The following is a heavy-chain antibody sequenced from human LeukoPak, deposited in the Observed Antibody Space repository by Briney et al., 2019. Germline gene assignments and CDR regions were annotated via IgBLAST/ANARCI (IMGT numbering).Heavy chain of an antibody. CDR1: GFTFSNAW. J-gene: IGHJ6*02. V-gene: IGHV3-15*01. D-gene: IGHD2-21*02. CDR2: IKSKTDGGTT. Sequence: RGSLRLSCAASGFTFSNAWMSWVRQAPGKGLEWVGRIKSKTDGGTTDYAAPVKGRFTISRDDSKSTLYLQMNSLKTEDTAVYYCTTGVPYCGGDCYPYYYYGMDVWGQGTTVTVSS. CDR3: TTGVPYCGGDCYPYYYYGMDV.